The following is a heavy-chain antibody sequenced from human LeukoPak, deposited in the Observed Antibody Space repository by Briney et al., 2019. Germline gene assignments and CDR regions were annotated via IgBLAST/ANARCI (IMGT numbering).Heavy chain of an antibody. Sequence: GGSLRLSCAASGFTFSSYSMNWVRQAPGKGLEWVSYISSSSSTIYYADSVKGRFTISRDNAKNSLYLQMNSLRAEDTAVYYCARDPRYCSGGSCCIDYWGQGTLVTVSS. V-gene: IGHV3-48*04. J-gene: IGHJ4*02. CDR1: GFTFSSYS. D-gene: IGHD2-15*01. CDR3: ARDPRYCSGGSCCIDY. CDR2: ISSSSSTI.